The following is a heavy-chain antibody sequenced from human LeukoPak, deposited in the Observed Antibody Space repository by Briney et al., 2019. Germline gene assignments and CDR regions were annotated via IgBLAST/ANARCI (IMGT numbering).Heavy chain of an antibody. Sequence: SETLSLTCAVSGYSISSDYYWGWIRQPPGKGLEWIGSFYHSGSTYYNPSLKSRVTILVDTSKNQFSLELSSVTAADTALYYCARQGLYDSSGYYKRDAFDIWGQGTMVTVSS. CDR2: FYHSGST. V-gene: IGHV4-38-2*01. D-gene: IGHD3-22*01. J-gene: IGHJ3*02. CDR3: ARQGLYDSSGYYKRDAFDI. CDR1: GYSISSDYY.